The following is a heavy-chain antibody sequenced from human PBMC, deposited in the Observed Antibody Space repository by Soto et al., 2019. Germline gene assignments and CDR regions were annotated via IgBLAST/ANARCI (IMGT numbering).Heavy chain of an antibody. CDR2: INKNGGTV. Sequence: EVQLVESGGGLVQPGGSLRLSGAVFGVPLRGYKRTWVRQAQGKGLEWVSYINKNGGTVSYADSVKGRFTISRDNAENSLHLQMNSLRAEDTAVYYCATGVWYYFDYWGQGALVTVSS. CDR3: ATGVWYYFDY. J-gene: IGHJ4*02. CDR1: GVPLRGYK. V-gene: IGHV3-48*03. D-gene: IGHD2-21*01.